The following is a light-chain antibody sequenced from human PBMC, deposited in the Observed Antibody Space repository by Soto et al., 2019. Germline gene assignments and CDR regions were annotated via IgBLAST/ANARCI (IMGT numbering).Light chain of an antibody. J-gene: IGKJ1*01. V-gene: IGKV3-15*01. CDR1: QSVSSK. Sequence: EIVPTQSPGTLSVSPGERATLSCRASQSVSSKLAWYQQKPGQAPRLLFYGASTGATGIPARFSGSGSETEFTLSISSLQSEDFAVYYCQQYNNWPGTLGQGTKVDIK. CDR3: QQYNNWPGT. CDR2: GAS.